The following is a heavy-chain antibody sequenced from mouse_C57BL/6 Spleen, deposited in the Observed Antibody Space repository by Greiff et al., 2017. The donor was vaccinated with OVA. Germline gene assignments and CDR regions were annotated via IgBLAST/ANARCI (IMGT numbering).Heavy chain of an antibody. V-gene: IGHV1-4*01. D-gene: IGHD4-1*01. CDR1: GYTFTSYT. CDR2: INPSSGYT. J-gene: IGHJ3*01. CDR3: ARETGTDPAWFAY. Sequence: QVQLQQSGAELARPGASVKMSCKASGYTFTSYTMHWVKQRPGQGLEWIGYINPSSGYTEYNQKFKDKATLTADKSSSTAYMQLSSLTSEDSAVYYCARETGTDPAWFAYWGQGTLVTVSA.